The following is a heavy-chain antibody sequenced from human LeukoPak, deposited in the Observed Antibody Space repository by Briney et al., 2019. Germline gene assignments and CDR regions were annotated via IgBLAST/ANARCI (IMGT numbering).Heavy chain of an antibody. J-gene: IGHJ4*02. CDR2: IYHSGST. D-gene: IGHD3-22*01. CDR1: GGSFSGYY. Sequence: SETLSLTCAVYGGSFSGYYWSWIRQPPGKGLEWIGYIYHSGSTYYNPSLKSRVTISVDRSKNQFSLKLSSVTAADTAVYYCARGAYDSSGYYPTPNFDYWGQGTLVTVSS. CDR3: ARGAYDSSGYYPTPNFDY. V-gene: IGHV4-34*01.